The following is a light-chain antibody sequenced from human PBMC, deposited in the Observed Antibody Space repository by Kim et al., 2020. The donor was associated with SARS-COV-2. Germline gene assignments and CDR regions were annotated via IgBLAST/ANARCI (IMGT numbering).Light chain of an antibody. CDR3: QAWDSSTGV. CDR2: QDS. J-gene: IGLJ1*01. CDR1: KLGDKY. Sequence: SVSPGQTASITCSGDKLGDKYACWYQQKPGQSPVVVIYQDSKRSSGIPERFSGSNSGNTATLTISGTQAMDEADYYCQAWDSSTGVFGTGTKVTVL. V-gene: IGLV3-1*01.